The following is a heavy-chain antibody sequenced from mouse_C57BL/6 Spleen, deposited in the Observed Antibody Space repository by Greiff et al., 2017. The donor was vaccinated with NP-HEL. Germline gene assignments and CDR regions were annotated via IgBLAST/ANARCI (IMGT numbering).Heavy chain of an antibody. Sequence: VQLKQSGAELVRPGPSVKVSCKASGYTCTHYVIEWVTPRPGQGLEWIGVINPGSGGTKCTEKCKGKATLTADKSSSSAYMQLSSLTSDDSAVYFCARSDYTAYWGQGTLVTVSA. V-gene: IGHV1-54*01. CDR2: INPGSGGT. CDR1: GYTCTHYV. CDR3: ARSDYTAY. J-gene: IGHJ3*01. D-gene: IGHD2-12*01.